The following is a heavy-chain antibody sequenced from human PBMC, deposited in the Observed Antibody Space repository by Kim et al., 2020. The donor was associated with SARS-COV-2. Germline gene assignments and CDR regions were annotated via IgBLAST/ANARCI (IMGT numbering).Heavy chain of an antibody. CDR1: GGSISSSSYY. D-gene: IGHD3-22*01. J-gene: IGHJ4*02. CDR3: ARQTTAITMITENLFDY. CDR2: IYYSGST. Sequence: SETLSLTCTVSGGSISSSSYYWGWIRQPPGKGLEWIGSIYYSGSTYYNPSLKSRVTISVDTSKNQFSLKLSSVTAADTAVYYCARQTTAITMITENLFDYWGQGTLVTVSS. V-gene: IGHV4-39*01.